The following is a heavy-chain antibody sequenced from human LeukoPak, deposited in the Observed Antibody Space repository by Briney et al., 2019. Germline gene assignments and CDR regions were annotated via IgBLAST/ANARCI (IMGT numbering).Heavy chain of an antibody. J-gene: IGHJ4*02. Sequence: TSETLSLTCTVSGGSVSSTTYYWSWIRQPPGKGLEWIASINYSGSTYYNPSLKSRVTISVDTSENQFSLKLSSVTAADTAVYFCARYVVYGSGKYYFDYWGQGTLVTVSS. V-gene: IGHV4-39*01. CDR3: ARYVVYGSGKYYFDY. CDR2: INYSGST. CDR1: GGSVSSTTYY. D-gene: IGHD3-10*01.